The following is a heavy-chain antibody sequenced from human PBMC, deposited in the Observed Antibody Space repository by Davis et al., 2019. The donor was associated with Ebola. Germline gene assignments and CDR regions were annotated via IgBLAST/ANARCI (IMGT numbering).Heavy chain of an antibody. Sequence: GESLKISCAASGFSFSSYWMHWVRQAPGKGLEWVSGINWNGGSTGYADSVKGRFTSSRDNAKNSVYLQMNSLRAEDTAVYYCARDWAGLDVWGKGTTVTVSS. D-gene: IGHD3-16*01. CDR1: GFSFSSYW. J-gene: IGHJ6*04. CDR2: INWNGGST. V-gene: IGHV3-20*04. CDR3: ARDWAGLDV.